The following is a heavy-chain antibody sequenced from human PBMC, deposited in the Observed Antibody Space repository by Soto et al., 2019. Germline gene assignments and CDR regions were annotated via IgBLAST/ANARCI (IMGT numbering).Heavy chain of an antibody. D-gene: IGHD3-22*01. CDR3: EAYDSSGYI. CDR1: GASISSYF. J-gene: IGHJ4*02. Sequence: SETLSLTCTVSGASISSYFWNWIRQPPGKGLEWIGYIYYSGTTYYNPSLKSRVTMSVDTSKDQFSLKLSSVTAADTAVYYCEAYDSSGYIWGQGTLVTVS. CDR2: IYYSGTT. V-gene: IGHV4-59*08.